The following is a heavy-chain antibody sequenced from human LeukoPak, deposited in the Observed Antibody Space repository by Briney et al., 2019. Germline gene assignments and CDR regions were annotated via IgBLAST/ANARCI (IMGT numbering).Heavy chain of an antibody. CDR1: GGSISSYY. D-gene: IGHD6-13*01. V-gene: IGHV4-59*06. J-gene: IGHJ6*02. CDR2: IYYSGST. Sequence: SETLSLTCTVSGGSISSYYWSWIRQPPGKGLEWIGYIYYSGSTYYNPSLKSRVTISVDTSKNQFSLKLSSVTAADTAVYYCASARIAAAGPLMDVWGQGTTVTVSS. CDR3: ASARIAAAGPLMDV.